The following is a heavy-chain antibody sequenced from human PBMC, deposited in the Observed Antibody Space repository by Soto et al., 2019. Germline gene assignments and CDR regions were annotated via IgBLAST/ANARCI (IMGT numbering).Heavy chain of an antibody. J-gene: IGHJ6*02. CDR1: CGSVSTGSYY. V-gene: IGHV4-61*01. CDR2: IYYSGST. CDR3: ARGLGFLEWLPSYGMDV. Sequence: PETLSLTCTGSCGSVSTGSYYGSWIRQHTGKGLEWIGYIYYSGSTNYNPSLKSRVTISVDTSKNQFSLKLSSVTAADTAVYYCARGLGFLEWLPSYGMDVWGQGTTVTVS. D-gene: IGHD3-3*01.